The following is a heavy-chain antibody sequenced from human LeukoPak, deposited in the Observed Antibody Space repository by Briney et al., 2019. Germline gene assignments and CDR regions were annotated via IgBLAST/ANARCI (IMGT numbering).Heavy chain of an antibody. CDR2: IYSGGST. CDR3: ASGSGSYRTPYYYMDV. CDR1: GFTVSSNY. Sequence: PGGSLRLSCAASGFTVSSNYMSWDRQAPGKGLEWVSVIYSGGSTYYADSVKGRFTISRDNSKNTLYLLMNSLRAEDTAVYYCASGSGSYRTPYYYMDVWGTGTTVTVSS. J-gene: IGHJ6*03. V-gene: IGHV3-53*01. D-gene: IGHD3-10*01.